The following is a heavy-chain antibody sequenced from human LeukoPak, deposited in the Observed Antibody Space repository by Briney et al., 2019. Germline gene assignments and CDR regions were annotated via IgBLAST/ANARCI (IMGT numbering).Heavy chain of an antibody. J-gene: IGHJ6*03. Sequence: PGGSLRLSCAASGFTFSSYEMNWVRQAPGKGLEWVSYISSSGSTIYYADSVKGRFTISRDNAKNSLYLQMNSLRAEDTAVYYCARYYYYGSGSYPYYYMDGWGKGTTVTVSS. V-gene: IGHV3-48*03. CDR3: ARYYYYGSGSYPYYYMDG. CDR1: GFTFSSYE. CDR2: ISSSGSTI. D-gene: IGHD3-10*01.